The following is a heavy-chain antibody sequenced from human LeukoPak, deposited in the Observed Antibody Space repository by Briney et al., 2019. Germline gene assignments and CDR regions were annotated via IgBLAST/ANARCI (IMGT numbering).Heavy chain of an antibody. V-gene: IGHV3-49*03. D-gene: IGHD5-18*01. CDR3: TRESPPGYSYGYGDY. Sequence: PGRSLRLSCTASGFTFGDYAMSWFRQAPGKGLEWVGFIRSKAYGGTTEYAASVKGRFTISRDDSKSIAYLQMNSLKTEDTAVYYCTRESPPGYSYGYGDYWGQGTLVTVSS. J-gene: IGHJ4*02. CDR1: GFTFGDYA. CDR2: IRSKAYGGTT.